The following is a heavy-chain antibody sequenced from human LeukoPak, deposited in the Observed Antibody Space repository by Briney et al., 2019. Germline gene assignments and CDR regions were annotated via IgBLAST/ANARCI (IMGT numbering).Heavy chain of an antibody. Sequence: PGGSLRLSCAVSGFRVSDYYMSWVRQAPGKGLEWVGLIRDSGEAFYADFARGRFAISRDESENTLYLQMGSLRVEDTAVYFCARDRAANQDWVEFDPWGQGTPVIVSS. CDR2: IRDSGEA. J-gene: IGHJ5*02. CDR3: ARDRAANQDWVEFDP. D-gene: IGHD3/OR15-3a*01. CDR1: GFRVSDYY. V-gene: IGHV3-66*03.